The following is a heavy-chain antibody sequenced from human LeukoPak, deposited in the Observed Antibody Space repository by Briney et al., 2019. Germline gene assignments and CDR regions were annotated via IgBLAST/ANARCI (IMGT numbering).Heavy chain of an antibody. CDR1: GFTFSSHG. D-gene: IGHD3-22*01. Sequence: GGSLRLSCAASGFTFSSHGIHWVRQAPGKGLEWVTVIWYDGSNKYYADSVKGRFTISRDDSKNTADLQMNSLSAEDTAVYYCARESLSDSRGQGGGFDLWGQGTMVTVSS. CDR2: IWYDGSNK. J-gene: IGHJ3*01. CDR3: ARESLSDSRGQGGGFDL. V-gene: IGHV3-33*01.